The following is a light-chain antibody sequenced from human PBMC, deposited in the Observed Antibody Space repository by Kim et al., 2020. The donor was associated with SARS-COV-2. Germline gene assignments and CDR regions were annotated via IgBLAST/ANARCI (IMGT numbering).Light chain of an antibody. CDR3: QQYNNWPPWT. V-gene: IGKV3-15*01. CDR2: DAS. CDR1: QSVSSN. J-gene: IGKJ1*01. Sequence: APGERATPSCRASQSVSSNLAWYQQKSGQAPRLLIYDASTRATGIPARFSGSGSGTEFTLTISSLQSEDFAVYYCQQYNNWPPWTFGQGTKVDIK.